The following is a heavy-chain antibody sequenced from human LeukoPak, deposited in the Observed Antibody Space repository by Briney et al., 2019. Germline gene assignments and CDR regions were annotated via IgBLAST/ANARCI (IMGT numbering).Heavy chain of an antibody. J-gene: IGHJ4*02. CDR1: GGTFTSYA. D-gene: IGHD3-9*01. V-gene: IGHV1-69*01. CDR2: IIPIFGTA. Sequence: SVKVSCKASGGTFTSYAISWVRQAPGQGLEWMGGIIPIFGTANYAQKFQGRVTITADESTSTAYMELSSLRSEDTAVYYCASTEAVLRYFDWLLPFDYWGQGTLVTVSS. CDR3: ASTEAVLRYFDWLLPFDY.